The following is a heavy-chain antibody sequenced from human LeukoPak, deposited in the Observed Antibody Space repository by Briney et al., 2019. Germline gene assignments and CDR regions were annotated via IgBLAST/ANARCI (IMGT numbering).Heavy chain of an antibody. CDR3: ARDGQWEPPYNRFDP. D-gene: IGHD1-26*01. CDR1: GGSISSYY. J-gene: IGHJ5*02. V-gene: IGHV4-4*07. Sequence: SETLSLTCTVSGGSISSYYWSWIRQPAGKGLEWIGRIYTSGSTNYNPSLKSRVTMSVDTSKNQFSLKLSSVTAADTAVYYCARDGQWEPPYNRFDPWGQGTLVTVSS. CDR2: IYTSGST.